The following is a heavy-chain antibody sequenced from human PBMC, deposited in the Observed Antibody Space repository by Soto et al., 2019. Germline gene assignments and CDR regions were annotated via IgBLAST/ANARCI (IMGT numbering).Heavy chain of an antibody. V-gene: IGHV4-4*02. D-gene: IGHD5-18*01. J-gene: IGHJ4*02. Sequence: QVQLQESGPGLVKPSGTLSLTCVVSGDSISSENWWSWVRQPPGKGLEWIGEIYHSGSTNYNPSLKSRVTISVDKSKNQFSLKLSSVTAADTAIFYCAGDGGYGDQGFDYWGQGTLVTVSS. CDR3: AGDGGYGDQGFDY. CDR2: IYHSGST. CDR1: GDSISSENW.